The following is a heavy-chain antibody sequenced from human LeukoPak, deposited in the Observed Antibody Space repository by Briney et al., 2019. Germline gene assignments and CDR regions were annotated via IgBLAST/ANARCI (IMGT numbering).Heavy chain of an antibody. CDR1: GFTFNDYA. V-gene: IGHV3-23*01. Sequence: PGGSLRLSCVASGFTFNDYAMTWVRQAPGKGLEWVSAVTNDGETPLYADSVRGRFIISRDNLRNIVYLQMHSLRVEDTAMYFCAKDGAQPGFYFDLWGQGALVTVSS. D-gene: IGHD1-26*01. CDR2: VTNDGETP. J-gene: IGHJ4*02. CDR3: AKDGAQPGFYFDL.